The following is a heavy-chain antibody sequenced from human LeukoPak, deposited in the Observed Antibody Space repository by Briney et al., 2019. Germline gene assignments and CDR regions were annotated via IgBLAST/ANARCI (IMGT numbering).Heavy chain of an antibody. CDR2: ISGSGGST. CDR1: GISFSSYP. V-gene: IGHV3-23*01. Sequence: GGSLRLSCAASGISFSSYPMSWVRQAPGKGPEWVSAISGSGGSTYYADSVKGRFTISRDNSKKTLYLQMSSLRAEDTAVYYCATRGYTYGNFDYWGQGTLVTVSS. D-gene: IGHD5-18*01. J-gene: IGHJ4*02. CDR3: ATRGYTYGNFDY.